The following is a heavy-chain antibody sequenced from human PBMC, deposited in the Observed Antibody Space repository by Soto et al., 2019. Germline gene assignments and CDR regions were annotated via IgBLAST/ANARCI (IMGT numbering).Heavy chain of an antibody. CDR1: GGSFSGYY. J-gene: IGHJ6*03. Sequence: QVQLQQWGAGLLKPSETLSLTCAVYGGSFSGYYWSWIRQPPGKGLDGIGEINHSGSTNYNPSLNSRVDRPVDTSKNQFSQKVSSVTAADKAVDYCARGRNYYGSGDYYYYMYVWGKGTTVTVSS. CDR3: ARGRNYYGSGDYYYYMYV. V-gene: IGHV4-34*01. CDR2: INHSGST. D-gene: IGHD3-10*01.